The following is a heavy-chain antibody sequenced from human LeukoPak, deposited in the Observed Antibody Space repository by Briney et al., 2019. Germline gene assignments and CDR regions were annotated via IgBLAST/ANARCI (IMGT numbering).Heavy chain of an antibody. V-gene: IGHV3-7*03. CDR1: GFTFSSYW. CDR2: IKQDGSEK. CDR3: ARDQGTSYYGMDV. Sequence: GGSLRLSCAASGFTFSSYWMSWVRQAPGKGLERVANIKQDGSEKYYVDSVKGRFTISRDNAKNSLYLQMNSLRAEDTAVYYCARDQGTSYYGMDVWGKGTTVTVSS. D-gene: IGHD2-2*01. J-gene: IGHJ6*04.